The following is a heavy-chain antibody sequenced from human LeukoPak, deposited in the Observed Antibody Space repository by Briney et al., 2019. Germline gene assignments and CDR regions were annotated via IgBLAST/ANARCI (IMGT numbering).Heavy chain of an antibody. CDR1: GYSISSGYY. CDR3: ARDLGEWELLPRDY. CDR2: IYHSGST. Sequence: SETLSLTCTVSGYSISSGYYWGWIRQPPGKGLEWIGSIYHSGSTYYNPSLKSRVTISVDTSKNQFSLKLSSVTAADTAVYYCARDLGEWELLPRDYWGQGTLVTVSS. V-gene: IGHV4-38-2*02. D-gene: IGHD1-26*01. J-gene: IGHJ4*02.